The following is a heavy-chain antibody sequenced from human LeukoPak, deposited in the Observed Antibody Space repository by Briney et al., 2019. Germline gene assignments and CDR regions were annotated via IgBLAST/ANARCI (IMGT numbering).Heavy chain of an antibody. J-gene: IGHJ4*02. D-gene: IGHD6-19*01. CDR1: GYTFTGYY. V-gene: IGHV1-2*02. Sequence: ASVKVSCQASGYTFTGYYMNWVRQAPGQGLEWMGWIVPNSGVTNYAQKLQGRVTLTRDTSISTAYMALRRLTSDDTAVYFWARELGSDGSGWYPYHDYWGQGTLV. CDR3: ARELGSDGSGWYPYHDY. CDR2: IVPNSGVT.